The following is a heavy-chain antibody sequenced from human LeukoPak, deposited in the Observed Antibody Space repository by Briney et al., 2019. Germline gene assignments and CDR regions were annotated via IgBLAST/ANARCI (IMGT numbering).Heavy chain of an antibody. V-gene: IGHV3-23*01. CDR2: ISPSGDNT. J-gene: IGHJ6*02. CDR1: GFTFSSYA. CDR3: GRSGGMDV. Sequence: GGSLRLSCAASGFTFSSYAMTWVRQAPGKGLEWVSAISPSGDNTYHADSMKGRFTISRDNSKNTLYPQMNSLRTEDTALYFCGRSGGMDVWGQGTTVTVSS. D-gene: IGHD3-10*01.